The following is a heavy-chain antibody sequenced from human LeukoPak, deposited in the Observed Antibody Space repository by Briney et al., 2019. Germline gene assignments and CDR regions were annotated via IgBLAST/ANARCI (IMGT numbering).Heavy chain of an antibody. Sequence: GGSLRLSCAASGFTFSGHWMSWVRQAPGKGLEWVANINQGGSDKYYVDSVKGRFTIPRDNANNLLYLQMNSLRGEDTAVYYCTRDRSRAEDDWGQGTLVTVSS. CDR3: TRDRSRAEDD. V-gene: IGHV3-7*01. CDR1: GFTFSGHW. D-gene: IGHD1-14*01. J-gene: IGHJ4*02. CDR2: INQGGSDK.